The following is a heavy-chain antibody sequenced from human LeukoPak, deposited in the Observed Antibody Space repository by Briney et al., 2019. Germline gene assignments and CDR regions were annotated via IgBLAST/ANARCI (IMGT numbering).Heavy chain of an antibody. V-gene: IGHV3-30*04. CDR2: ISYDGSNK. J-gene: IGHJ4*02. CDR3: AREISGYDDYYFDY. D-gene: IGHD5-12*01. Sequence: PGRSLRLSCAASGFTFSSYAMHWVRQAPGKGLEWVAVISYDGSNKYYADSVKGRFTTSRDNSKNTLYLQMNSLRAEDTAVYYCAREISGYDDYYFDYWGQGTLVTVSS. CDR1: GFTFSSYA.